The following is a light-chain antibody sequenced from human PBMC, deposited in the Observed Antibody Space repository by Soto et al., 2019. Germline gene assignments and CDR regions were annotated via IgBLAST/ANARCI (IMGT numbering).Light chain of an antibody. CDR3: QQYHSLYT. CDR1: QTIGTR. Sequence: DIQMTQSPSIVSASVGDRVTITCGASQTIGTRLAWYQRKPGKALKFLIYDASTLESGVPSRFSGSGSGTEFTLTISSLQPDDLATYYCQQYHSLYTFGQGTNLEIK. CDR2: DAS. V-gene: IGKV1-5*01. J-gene: IGKJ2*01.